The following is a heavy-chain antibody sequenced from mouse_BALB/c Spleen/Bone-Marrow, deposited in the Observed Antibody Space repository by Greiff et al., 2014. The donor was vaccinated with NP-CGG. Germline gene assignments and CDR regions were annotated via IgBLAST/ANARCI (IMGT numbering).Heavy chain of an antibody. Sequence: VQLQQSGPGLVQPSQSLSITCTVSGFSFTNYGEHWVRQSPGKGLEWLGVIWSGGSTDYNAAFISRLTISKDNSKTKVFFKMSSLRADDTAIYYCAKKPTIGSIGYWGQGTTLTVSS. CDR1: GFSFTNYG. CDR3: AKKPTIGSIGY. J-gene: IGHJ2*01. CDR2: IWSGGST. V-gene: IGHV2-2*01. D-gene: IGHD2-14*01.